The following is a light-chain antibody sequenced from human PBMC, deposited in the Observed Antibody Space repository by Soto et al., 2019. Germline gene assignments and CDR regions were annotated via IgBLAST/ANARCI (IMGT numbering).Light chain of an antibody. CDR3: QQYGSSPLT. CDR2: DAS. J-gene: IGKJ5*01. Sequence: EIVLTQSPATMSLSPGERATLSCGASESVSYSYVAWYQQKAGLAPRLLIHDASTRASGIPDRFSGSKSGTDFTLTIRGLEPEDAALYYCQQYGSSPLTFGQGTRLE. CDR1: ESVSYSY. V-gene: IGKV3D-20*01.